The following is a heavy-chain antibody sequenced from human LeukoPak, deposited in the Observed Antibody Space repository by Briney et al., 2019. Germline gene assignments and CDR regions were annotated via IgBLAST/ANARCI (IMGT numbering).Heavy chain of an antibody. CDR1: GFTFDDYA. V-gene: IGHV3-43*02. Sequence: GGSLRLSCAASGFTFDDYAMHWVRQAPGKGLEWVSLISGDGGSTYYADSVKGRFTISRDNSKNSLYLQMNSLRTEDTALCYCAKDKTAAAGDNFDYWGQGTLVTVSS. CDR2: ISGDGGST. J-gene: IGHJ4*02. CDR3: AKDKTAAAGDNFDY. D-gene: IGHD6-13*01.